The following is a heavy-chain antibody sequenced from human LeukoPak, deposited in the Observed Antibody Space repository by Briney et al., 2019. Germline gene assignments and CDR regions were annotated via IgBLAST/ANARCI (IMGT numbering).Heavy chain of an antibody. CDR1: GFTFSNYW. J-gene: IGHJ3*02. CDR2: ISTGGSVT. CDR3: TRGVLGVGGNAFDI. V-gene: IGHV3-74*01. Sequence: PGGSLRLSCAASGFTFSNYWMHWVRQAPGKGLVWVSRISTGGSVTNYADSVKGRFTISRDSAKNTLYLQMDSLRAEDTALYYCTRGVLGVGGNAFDIWGQGTMVSVSS.